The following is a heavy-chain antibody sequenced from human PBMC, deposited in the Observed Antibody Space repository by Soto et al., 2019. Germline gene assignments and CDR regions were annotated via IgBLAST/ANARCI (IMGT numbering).Heavy chain of an antibody. CDR2: ISAYNGNT. Sequence: APVKVSCKASCHSFTSSGISLVRQPPGQGHEWMGWISAYNGNTKYAQKLQGRVTMTNDTSTSTAYTELRSLRSDDTAVYYCARDQERSFLYHLPKCMYFCGQGTTGTVS. V-gene: IGHV1-18*01. CDR3: ARDQERSFLYHLPKCMYF. CDR1: CHSFTSSG. D-gene: IGHD3-16*01. J-gene: IGHJ6*02.